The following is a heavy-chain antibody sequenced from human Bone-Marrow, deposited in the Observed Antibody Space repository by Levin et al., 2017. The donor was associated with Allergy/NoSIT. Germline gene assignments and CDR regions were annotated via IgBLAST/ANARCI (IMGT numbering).Heavy chain of an antibody. CDR3: ARVYCSANSCEAFDI. D-gene: IGHD2-15*01. J-gene: IGHJ3*02. CDR2: IGSGDSPT. CDR1: GFIFGGHY. Sequence: GGSLRLSCAASGFIFGGHYMSWIRQAPGKGLEWVSYIGSGDSPTYYADSVRGRFTISWDSAKKSLYLLMNSLRGDDTAVYYCARVYCSANSCEAFDIWGQGTLVTVSS. V-gene: IGHV3-11*01.